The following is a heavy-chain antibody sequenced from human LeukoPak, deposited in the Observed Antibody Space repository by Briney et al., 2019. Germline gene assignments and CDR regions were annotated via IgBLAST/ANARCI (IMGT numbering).Heavy chain of an antibody. J-gene: IGHJ2*01. CDR2: INPSGGST. Sequence: ASVKDSCKASGYTFTSYYMHWVRQGPGQGLEWMGIINPSGGSTSYAQKFQGRVTMTRDTSTNTVSMELSSLRSEDTAVFYCVRGASSIAALNPFWYIDLWGRGTLVTVSS. V-gene: IGHV1-46*01. D-gene: IGHD6-6*01. CDR3: VRGASSIAALNPFWYIDL. CDR1: GYTFTSYY.